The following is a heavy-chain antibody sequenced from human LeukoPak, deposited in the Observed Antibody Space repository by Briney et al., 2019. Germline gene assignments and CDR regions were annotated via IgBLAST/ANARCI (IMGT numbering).Heavy chain of an antibody. CDR2: ISAYNGNT. V-gene: IGHV1-18*01. Sequence: ASVKVSCKASGYTFTSYGISWVRQAPGQGLEWMGWISAYNGNTNYAQKLQGRVTMTTDTSTSTAYMELRSLRSDDTAVYYCAKASFDRVAVAGKAPPYYFDYWGQGTLVTVSS. J-gene: IGHJ4*02. CDR3: AKASFDRVAVAGKAPPYYFDY. CDR1: GYTFTSYG. D-gene: IGHD6-19*01.